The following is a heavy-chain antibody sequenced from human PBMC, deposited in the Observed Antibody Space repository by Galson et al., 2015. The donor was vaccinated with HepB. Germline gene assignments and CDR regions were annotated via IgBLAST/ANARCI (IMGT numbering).Heavy chain of an antibody. J-gene: IGHJ3*02. CDR2: IWYDGSNK. CDR3: ARDKSVATEVLDAFDI. D-gene: IGHD5-12*01. Sequence: LRLSCAASGFTFSSYGMHWVRQAPGKGLEWVAVIWYDGSNKYYADSVKGRFTISRDNSKNTLYLQMNSLRAEDTAVYYCARDKSVATEVLDAFDIWGQGTMVTVSS. V-gene: IGHV3-33*01. CDR1: GFTFSSYG.